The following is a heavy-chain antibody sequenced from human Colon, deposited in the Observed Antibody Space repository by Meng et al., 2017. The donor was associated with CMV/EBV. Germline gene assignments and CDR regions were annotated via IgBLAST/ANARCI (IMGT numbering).Heavy chain of an antibody. Sequence: SVKVSCKASGYTFTSYYMHWVRQAPGQGLEWMGIINPTVGSTSYAQKFQGRVTMTTDTSTSTDYMELRSLRSDDTAVYYCARSRYCSGGSCYYSAWFDPWGQGTLVTVSS. CDR2: INPTVGST. V-gene: IGHV1-46*01. CDR1: GYTFTSYY. CDR3: ARSRYCSGGSCYYSAWFDP. D-gene: IGHD2-15*01. J-gene: IGHJ5*02.